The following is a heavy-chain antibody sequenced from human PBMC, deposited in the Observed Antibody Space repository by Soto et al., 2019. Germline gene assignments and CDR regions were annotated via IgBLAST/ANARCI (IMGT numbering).Heavy chain of an antibody. J-gene: IGHJ6*02. CDR3: ARTPYDFWSGYYYYYYGMDV. V-gene: IGHV4-59*01. Sequence: SETLSLTCTVSGGSISSYYWSWIRQPPGKGLEWIGYIYYSGSTNYNPSLKSRVTISVDTSKNQFSLKLSSVTAADTAVYYCARTPYDFWSGYYYYYYGMDVWGQGTTVTVSS. CDR1: GGSISSYY. D-gene: IGHD3-3*01. CDR2: IYYSGST.